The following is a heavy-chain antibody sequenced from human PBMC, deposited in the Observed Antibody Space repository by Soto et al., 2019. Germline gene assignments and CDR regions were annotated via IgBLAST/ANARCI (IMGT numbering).Heavy chain of an antibody. V-gene: IGHV3-30*18. CDR2: VSYDGSSI. CDR3: AKDLSSTWSLDY. J-gene: IGHJ4*02. D-gene: IGHD6-13*01. Sequence: GGSLRLSCVASGFTFSSSGMHWVRQAPGKGLEWVAVVSYDGSSIYYTDSVKGRFTISRDNSKNTLYLQMNDLRTEDTAVYYCAKDLSSTWSLDYWGQGTLVTVSS. CDR1: GFTFSSSG.